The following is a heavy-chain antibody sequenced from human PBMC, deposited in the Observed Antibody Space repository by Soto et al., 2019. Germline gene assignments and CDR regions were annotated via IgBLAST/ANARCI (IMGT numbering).Heavy chain of an antibody. J-gene: IGHJ6*02. V-gene: IGHV3-21*01. Sequence: KPGGSLRLSCAASGFTFSSYSMNWVRQAPGKGLEWVSSISSSSSYIYYADSVKGRFTISRDNAKNSLYLQMNSLRAEDTAVYYCARKILRGYSYGSTSRGYYYYGMDVWGQGTTVTVSS. D-gene: IGHD5-18*01. CDR3: ARKILRGYSYGSTSRGYYYYGMDV. CDR1: GFTFSSYS. CDR2: ISSSSSYI.